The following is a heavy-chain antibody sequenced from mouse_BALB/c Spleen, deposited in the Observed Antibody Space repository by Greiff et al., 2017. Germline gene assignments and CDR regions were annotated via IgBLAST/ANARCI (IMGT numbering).Heavy chain of an antibody. D-gene: IGHD2-1*01. J-gene: IGHJ2*01. CDR1: GYSITSGYY. CDR2: ISYDGSN. CDR3: ARDGKTYFDY. V-gene: IGHV3-6*02. Sequence: DVQLQESGPGLVKPSQSLSLTCSVTGYSITSGYYWNWIRQFPGNKLEWMGYISYDGSNNYNPSLKNRISITRDTSKNQFFLKLNSVTTEDTATYYCARDGKTYFDYWGQGTTLTVSS.